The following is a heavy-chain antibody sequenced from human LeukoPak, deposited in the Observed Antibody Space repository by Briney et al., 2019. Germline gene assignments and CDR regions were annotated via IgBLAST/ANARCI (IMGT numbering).Heavy chain of an antibody. CDR1: GFTFSSYA. Sequence: GGSLRLSCAASGFTFSSYAMSWVRQAPGKGLEWVSTISASDGSTYYADSVKGRFTISRDNSKNTLYLQMNSLRAEDTAVYYCAKDFGPGDYWGQGTLVTVSS. D-gene: IGHD1-1*01. CDR2: ISASDGST. V-gene: IGHV3-23*01. CDR3: AKDFGPGDY. J-gene: IGHJ4*02.